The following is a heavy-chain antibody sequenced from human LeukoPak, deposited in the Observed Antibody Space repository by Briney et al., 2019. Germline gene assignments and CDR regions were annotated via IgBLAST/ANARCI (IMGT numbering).Heavy chain of an antibody. CDR1: GFTFSSYG. V-gene: IGHV3-30*18. D-gene: IGHD2-15*01. J-gene: IGHJ3*02. CDR2: ISYDGSNK. Sequence: GGSLRLSCAASGFTFSSYGMHWVREAPGKGLEWVAVISYDGSNKYYADSVKGRFTISRDNSKNTLYLQMNSLRAEDTAVYYCAKDQSGSDAFDIWGQGTLVTVSS. CDR3: AKDQSGSDAFDI.